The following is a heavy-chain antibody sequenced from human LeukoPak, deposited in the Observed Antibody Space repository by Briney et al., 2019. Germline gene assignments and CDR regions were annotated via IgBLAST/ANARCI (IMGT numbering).Heavy chain of an antibody. V-gene: IGHV3-21*01. D-gene: IGHD2-2*02. CDR3: ARAGPYYCSSTSCYTRSAFDI. CDR2: ISSSSSYI. Sequence: PGGSLRLFCAASGFTFSSYSMNWVRQAPGKGLEWVSSISSSSSYIYYADSVKGRFTISRDNAKNSLYLQMNSLRAEDTAVYYCARAGPYYCSSTSCYTRSAFDIWGQGTMVTVSS. J-gene: IGHJ3*02. CDR1: GFTFSSYS.